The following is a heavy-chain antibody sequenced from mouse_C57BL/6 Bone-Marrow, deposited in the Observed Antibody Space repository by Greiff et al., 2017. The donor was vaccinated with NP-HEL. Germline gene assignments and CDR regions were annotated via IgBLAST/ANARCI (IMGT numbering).Heavy chain of an antibody. CDR2: ISDGGSYT. CDR3: AREKGRYFDV. CDR1: GFTFSSYA. Sequence: EVHLVESGGGLVKPGGSLKLSCAASGFTFSSYAMSWVRQTPEKRLEWVATISDGGSYTYYPDNVKGRFTISRDNAKNNLYLQMSHLKSEDSAMYYCAREKGRYFDVWGTGTTVTVSS. D-gene: IGHD3-3*01. V-gene: IGHV5-4*01. J-gene: IGHJ1*03.